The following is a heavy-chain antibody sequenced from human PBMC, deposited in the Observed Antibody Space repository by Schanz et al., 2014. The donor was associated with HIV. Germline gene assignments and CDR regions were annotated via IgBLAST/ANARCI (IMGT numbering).Heavy chain of an antibody. CDR3: ARVFGRTYGLPDY. Sequence: EVQMLESGGGSVQPGGSLRLSCAASGFNFNNYAMTWVRQAPGKGLEWVSTISDSGDGTYYADSMKGRFTISRDNARTSLYLQMNSLRAEDTAVYYCARVFGRTYGLPDYWGQGTLVTVSS. V-gene: IGHV3-23*01. D-gene: IGHD3-10*01. J-gene: IGHJ4*02. CDR2: ISDSGDGT. CDR1: GFNFNNYA.